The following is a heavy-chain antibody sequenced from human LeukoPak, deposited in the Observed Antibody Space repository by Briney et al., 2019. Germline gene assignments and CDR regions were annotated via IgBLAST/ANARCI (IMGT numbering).Heavy chain of an antibody. CDR3: VKDLHSSGWYGAY. D-gene: IGHD6-19*01. V-gene: IGHV3-64D*06. Sequence: GGSLRLSCSASGFTFSSYAMHWVRQAPGKGLEYVSAISSNGGSTYYADSVKGRFTISRDNSKNTLYLRMSSLRAEDTAVYYCVKDLHSSGWYGAYWGQGTLVTVSS. CDR2: ISSNGGST. J-gene: IGHJ4*02. CDR1: GFTFSSYA.